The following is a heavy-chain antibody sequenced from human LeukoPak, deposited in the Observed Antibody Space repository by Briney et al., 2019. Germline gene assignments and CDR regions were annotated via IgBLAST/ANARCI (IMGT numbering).Heavy chain of an antibody. D-gene: IGHD3-3*02. Sequence: GASVKVSCKASGYTFTAYYMHWVRQAPGQGLEWMGWVNPNNGGTSFSQKFQGRVTMTRDTSINTAYMELSRLTPDDTAVYYCARLAISATSDYWGQGTLVTVSS. V-gene: IGHV1-2*02. CDR1: GYTFTAYY. CDR3: ARLAISATSDY. CDR2: VNPNNGGT. J-gene: IGHJ4*02.